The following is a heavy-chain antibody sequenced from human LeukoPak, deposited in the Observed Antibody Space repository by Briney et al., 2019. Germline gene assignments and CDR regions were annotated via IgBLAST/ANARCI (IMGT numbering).Heavy chain of an antibody. Sequence: PGGSLRLSCAASGFTFSDYWMHWVRQVPGKALVWLSRISKEGDNAVYADSAKGRFTMSRDNAKKTVYLQLTTLRPEDTAVYYCARGGYSGSYYRFSWGQGTLVTVSS. J-gene: IGHJ4*02. CDR3: ARGGYSGSYYRFS. CDR2: ISKEGDNA. CDR1: GFTFSDYW. D-gene: IGHD3-22*01. V-gene: IGHV3-74*01.